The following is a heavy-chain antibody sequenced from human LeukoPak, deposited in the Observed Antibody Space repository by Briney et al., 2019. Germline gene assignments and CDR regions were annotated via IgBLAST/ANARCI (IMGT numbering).Heavy chain of an antibody. CDR2: LSGSGTTS. CDR3: AREYYDSSGYSYDAFDI. Sequence: GGSLRLSCEASGFTFSRYAMNWVRQAPGKGLEWVSALSGSGTTSFYADSVKGRFTISRDNSKNTLYLQMNSLRAEDTAVYYCAREYYDSSGYSYDAFDIWGQGTMVTVSS. J-gene: IGHJ3*02. D-gene: IGHD3-22*01. V-gene: IGHV3-23*01. CDR1: GFTFSRYA.